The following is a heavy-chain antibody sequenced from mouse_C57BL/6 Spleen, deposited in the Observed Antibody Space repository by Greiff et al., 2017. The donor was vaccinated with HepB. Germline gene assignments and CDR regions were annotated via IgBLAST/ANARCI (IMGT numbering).Heavy chain of an antibody. CDR1: GYTFTSYW. V-gene: IGHV1-52*01. Sequence: QVQLQQPGAELVRPGSSVKLSCKASGYTFTSYWMHWVKQRPIQGLEWIGNIDPSDSETPYNQKFKDKATLTVDKSSSTAYMQLSSLTSEDSAVYYCASGYDYDGFFAYWGQGTLVTVSA. J-gene: IGHJ3*01. CDR2: IDPSDSET. D-gene: IGHD2-4*01. CDR3: ASGYDYDGFFAY.